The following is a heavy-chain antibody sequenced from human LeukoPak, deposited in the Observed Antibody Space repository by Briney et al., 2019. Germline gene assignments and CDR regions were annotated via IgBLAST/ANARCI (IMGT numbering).Heavy chain of an antibody. CDR2: IKQDGSEK. CDR3: GTGYDSSGYYY. J-gene: IGHJ4*02. V-gene: IGHV3-7*01. D-gene: IGHD3-22*01. CDR1: GYSFTSYW. Sequence: GESLKISCKGSGYSFTSYWIGWVRQMPGKGLEWVANIKQDGSEKYYVDSVKGRFTISRDNAKNSLYLQMNSLRAEDTAVYYCGTGYDSSGYYYWGQGTLVTVSS.